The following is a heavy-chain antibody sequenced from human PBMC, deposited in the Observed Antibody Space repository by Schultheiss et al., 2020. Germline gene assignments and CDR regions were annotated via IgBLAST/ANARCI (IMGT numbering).Heavy chain of an antibody. CDR2: IWYDGSNK. CDR3: AKAYYGHYYYGMDV. D-gene: IGHD3-10*01. J-gene: IGHJ6*02. Sequence: GGSLRLSCAASGFTFSSYGMHWVRQAPGKGLEWVAVIWYDGSNKYYADSVKGRFTISRDNSKNTLYLQMNSLRAEDTALYYCAKAYYGHYYYGMDVWGQGTTVTVSS. CDR1: GFTFSSYG. V-gene: IGHV3-33*08.